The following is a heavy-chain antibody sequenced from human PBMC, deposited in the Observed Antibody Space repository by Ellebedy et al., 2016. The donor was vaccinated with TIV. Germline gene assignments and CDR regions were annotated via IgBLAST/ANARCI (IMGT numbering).Heavy chain of an antibody. CDR3: AKSPERYGDYVLSFFDP. CDR1: GGSISSKNYY. CDR2: IYYSGSS. D-gene: IGHD4-17*01. J-gene: IGHJ5*02. V-gene: IGHV4-39*01. Sequence: MPSETLSLTCSVSGGSISSKNYYQGWIRQPPGKGLEWISSIYYSGSSDYNPSLKSRVTISVDTSKNQFSLKLTSVTAADTAVYYCAKSPERYGDYVLSFFDPWGQGTLVTVSS.